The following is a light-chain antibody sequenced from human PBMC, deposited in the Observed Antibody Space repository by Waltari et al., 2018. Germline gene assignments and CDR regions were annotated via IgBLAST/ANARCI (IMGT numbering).Light chain of an antibody. CDR3: QQYNSYHT. Sequence: IQMTQSPSTLSASVGDRITITCRASQSISTWLAWYQQKPGKAPKPLIYKASNLESGVPSRFSGSGSGTEFTLTISSLQPDDFATYYCQQYNSYHTFGQGTKLEIK. V-gene: IGKV1-5*03. J-gene: IGKJ2*01. CDR2: KAS. CDR1: QSISTW.